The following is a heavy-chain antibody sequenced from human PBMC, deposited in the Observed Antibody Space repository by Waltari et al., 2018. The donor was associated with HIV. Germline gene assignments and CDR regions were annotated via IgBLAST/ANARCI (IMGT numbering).Heavy chain of an antibody. CDR1: GFTFSSYA. CDR2: ISGSGGST. CDR3: AKGEGYGFDP. D-gene: IGHD6-13*01. V-gene: IGHV3-23*01. J-gene: IGHJ5*02. Sequence: EVPLLESGGGLVQPGGSLRLACAASGFTFSSYALSWVRQAPGKGREWVSAISGSGGSTYYADSVKGRFTISRDNSKNTLYLQMNSLRAEDTAVYYCAKGEGYGFDPWGQGTLVTVSS.